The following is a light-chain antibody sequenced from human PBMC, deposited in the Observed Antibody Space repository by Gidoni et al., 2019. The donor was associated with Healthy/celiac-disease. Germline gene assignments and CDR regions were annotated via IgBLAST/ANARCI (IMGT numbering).Light chain of an antibody. CDR1: QDISNY. Sequence: DSQMTHSPSSLSASVGDRGTITCQASQDISNYLNWYQQKPGKAPKLLIYDASNLETGVPSRFSGSGSGTDFTFTISSLQPEDIATYYCQQYDNLPITFGGGTKVEIK. CDR3: QQYDNLPIT. V-gene: IGKV1-33*01. CDR2: DAS. J-gene: IGKJ4*01.